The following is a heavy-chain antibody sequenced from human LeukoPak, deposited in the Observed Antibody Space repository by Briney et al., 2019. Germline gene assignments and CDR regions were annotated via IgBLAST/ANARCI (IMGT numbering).Heavy chain of an antibody. CDR3: AGQYYYDSSGSNIDY. V-gene: IGHV4-59*08. CDR1: GGSISSYY. D-gene: IGHD3-22*01. Sequence: SETLSLTCTVSGGSISSYYSSWIRQPPGKGLEWIGYIYYSGSTNYNPSLKSRVTISVDTSKNQFSLKLSSVTAADTAVYYCAGQYYYDSSGSNIDYWGQGTLVTVSS. J-gene: IGHJ4*02. CDR2: IYYSGST.